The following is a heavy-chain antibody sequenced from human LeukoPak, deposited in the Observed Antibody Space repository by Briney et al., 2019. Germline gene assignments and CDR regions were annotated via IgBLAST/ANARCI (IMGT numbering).Heavy chain of an antibody. Sequence: GGSLRLSCAASGFTFSSYAMSWVRQAPGKGLEWVSAISGSGHNTYYADSVKGRFTISRDHSQNTLSLQMNSLRPEDTAVYYCAKEGSSGYYNWYFDFWGRGTLVTVSS. J-gene: IGHJ2*01. CDR2: ISGSGHNT. CDR1: GFTFSSYA. D-gene: IGHD3-22*01. CDR3: AKEGSSGYYNWYFDF. V-gene: IGHV3-23*01.